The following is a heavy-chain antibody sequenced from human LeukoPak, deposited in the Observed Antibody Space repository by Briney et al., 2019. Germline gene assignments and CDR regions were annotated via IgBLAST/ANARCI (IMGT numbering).Heavy chain of an antibody. J-gene: IGHJ4*02. CDR3: ARVLPAARGYFDY. Sequence: PGGSLRLSCAASGFIFSNYGMHWVRQAPGKGLEWVAVIWYDGSNKYYADSVKGRFTISRDNSKNTLYLQMNSLRAEDTAVYYCARVLPAARGYFDYWGQGTLVTVSS. CDR2: IWYDGSNK. CDR1: GFIFSNYG. V-gene: IGHV3-33*01. D-gene: IGHD2-2*01.